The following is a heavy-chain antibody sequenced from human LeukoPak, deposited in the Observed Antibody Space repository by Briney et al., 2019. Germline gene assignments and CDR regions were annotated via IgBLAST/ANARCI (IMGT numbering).Heavy chain of an antibody. CDR2: INHSGST. CDR3: ARVLRGFDP. Sequence: PSETLSLTCAVYGVSFSGYYWSWIRQPPGKGLEWIGEINHSGSTNYNPSLKSRVTISVDTSKNQFSLKLSSVTAADTAVYYCARVLRGFDPWGQGTLVTVSS. CDR1: GVSFSGYY. J-gene: IGHJ5*02. V-gene: IGHV4-34*01.